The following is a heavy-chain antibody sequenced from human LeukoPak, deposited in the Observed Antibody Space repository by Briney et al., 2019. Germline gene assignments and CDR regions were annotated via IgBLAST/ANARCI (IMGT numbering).Heavy chain of an antibody. CDR3: ARGIAEYSYGYVPLYYFDY. D-gene: IGHD5-18*01. V-gene: IGHV4-4*07. CDR2: IYTSGST. J-gene: IGHJ4*02. CDR1: GGSISSYY. Sequence: PSETLSLTCTVSGGSISSYYWSWIRQPAGKGLEWIGRIYTSGSTYYNPSLKSRVTISVDTSKNQFSLKLSSVTAADTAVYYCARGIAEYSYGYVPLYYFDYWGQGTLVTVSS.